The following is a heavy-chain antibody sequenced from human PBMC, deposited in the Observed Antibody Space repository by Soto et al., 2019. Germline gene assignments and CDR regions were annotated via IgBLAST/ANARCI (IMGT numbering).Heavy chain of an antibody. Sequence: QVQLVQSGAEVKKPGASVKVSCKASGYTFTSYDFNWVGQATGQGLEWRGGRNPNSGNTGYAQKFQGRVTMTRNTSISTAYMELSSLRSEDTAVYYCARPINHYGDYADYDAFDIWGQGTMVTVSS. V-gene: IGHV1-8*01. D-gene: IGHD4-17*01. CDR2: RNPNSGNT. J-gene: IGHJ3*02. CDR3: ARPINHYGDYADYDAFDI. CDR1: GYTFTSYD.